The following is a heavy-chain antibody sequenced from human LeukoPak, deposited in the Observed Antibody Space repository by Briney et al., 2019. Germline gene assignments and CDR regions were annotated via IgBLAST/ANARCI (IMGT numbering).Heavy chain of an antibody. CDR3: TRYDSSGYYYFY. CDR1: GYTFTSYG. J-gene: IGHJ4*02. D-gene: IGHD3-22*01. V-gene: IGHV1-18*01. Sequence: ASVKVSCKASGYTFTSYGIGWVRQAPGQGLEWMGWISAYNGNTNYAQKLQGRVTMTTDTSTSTAYMELRSLRSDDTAVYYCTRYDSSGYYYFYWGQGTLVTVSS. CDR2: ISAYNGNT.